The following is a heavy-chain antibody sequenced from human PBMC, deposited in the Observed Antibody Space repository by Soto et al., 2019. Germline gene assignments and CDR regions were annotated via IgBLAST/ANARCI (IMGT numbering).Heavy chain of an antibody. Sequence: LSLTCTVSGGSISSGGYYWSWIRQHPGKGLEWIGYIYYSGSTYYNPSLKSRVTISVDTSKNQFSLKLSSVTAADTAVYYCARAPLAMARVGYYYYGMDVWGQGTTVTVSS. J-gene: IGHJ6*02. CDR2: IYYSGST. V-gene: IGHV4-31*03. CDR3: ARAPLAMARVGYYYYGMDV. D-gene: IGHD5-18*01. CDR1: GGSISSGGYY.